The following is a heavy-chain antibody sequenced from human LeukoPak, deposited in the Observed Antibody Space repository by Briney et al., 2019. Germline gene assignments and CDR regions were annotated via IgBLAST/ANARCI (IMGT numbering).Heavy chain of an antibody. D-gene: IGHD4-11*01. CDR2: INRDGSST. J-gene: IGHJ4*02. V-gene: IGHV3-74*01. Sequence: GGSLRLSCAASGFTFSSYWMHWVRQAPGKGLMWVSRINRDGSSTSYADSVRGRFTISRDNAKNTLYLQVNSLRAEDTALYYCARLTPSNFDYWGQGTLVTVSS. CDR1: GFTFSSYW. CDR3: ARLTPSNFDY.